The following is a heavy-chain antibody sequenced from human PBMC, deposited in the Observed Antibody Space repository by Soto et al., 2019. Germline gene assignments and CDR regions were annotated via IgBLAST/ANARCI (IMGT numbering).Heavy chain of an antibody. J-gene: IGHJ6*02. CDR1: GYSFTSYW. D-gene: IGHD3-9*01. Sequence: PGESLKISCKGSGYSFTSYWIGWVRQMPGKGLEWMGIIYPGDSDTRYSPSFQGQVTISADKSISTAYLQWSSLKASDTAMYYCARYPTRYFDLYYYGMDVWGQGTTVTVSS. CDR2: IYPGDSDT. CDR3: ARYPTRYFDLYYYGMDV. V-gene: IGHV5-51*01.